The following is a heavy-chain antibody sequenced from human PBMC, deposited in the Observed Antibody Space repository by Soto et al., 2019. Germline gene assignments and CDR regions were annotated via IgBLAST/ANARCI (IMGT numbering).Heavy chain of an antibody. V-gene: IGHV4-34*11. Sequence: SETLSLTCAVYGGSSGSYYWSWIRQPPGKGLEWNGSVYHTGRTSYNPSLKSRVSISMDTSKNQFSLNLDSVTAADTAVYFCARDFAYFDSWGQGTLVTVSS. D-gene: IGHD3-3*01. J-gene: IGHJ4*02. CDR1: GGSSGSYY. CDR3: ARDFAYFDS. CDR2: VYHTGRT.